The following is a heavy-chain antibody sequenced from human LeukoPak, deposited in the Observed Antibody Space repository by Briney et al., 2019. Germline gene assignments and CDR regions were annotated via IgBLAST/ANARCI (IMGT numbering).Heavy chain of an antibody. CDR3: ARVEGVATIAY. J-gene: IGHJ4*02. CDR1: GFTFSSYS. Sequence: GGSLRLSCAASGFTFSSYSMNWVRPAPGKGLEWVSFISTSSSYIHNADSVKGRFTISRDNAKNSLYLQMNSLRAEDTAVYYCARVEGVATIAYWGQGTLVTVSS. CDR2: ISTSSSYI. D-gene: IGHD5-12*01. V-gene: IGHV3-21*01.